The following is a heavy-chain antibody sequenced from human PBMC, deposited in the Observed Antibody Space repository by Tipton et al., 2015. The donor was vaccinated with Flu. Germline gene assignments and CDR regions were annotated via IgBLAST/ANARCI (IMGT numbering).Heavy chain of an antibody. D-gene: IGHD3-3*01. Sequence: VQLVQSGTEVKKPGESLKISCQGSGYRFSTYWIDWVRQMPGRGLEWMGTIYPGDSDTRYSPSFQGQVSISVDKSINTAYLQWSSLKASDTAVYYCVRHRITIFGVGRGWCDPWGQGTLLTVSP. V-gene: IGHV5-51*01. J-gene: IGHJ5*02. CDR3: VRHRITIFGVGRGWCDP. CDR2: IYPGDSDT. CDR1: GYRFSTYW.